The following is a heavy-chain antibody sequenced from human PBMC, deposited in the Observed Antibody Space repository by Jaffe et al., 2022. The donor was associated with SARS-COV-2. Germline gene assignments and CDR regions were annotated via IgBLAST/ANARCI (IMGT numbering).Heavy chain of an antibody. CDR3: ARGGRVFNCSSTSCYWYYGMDV. Sequence: QVQLQESGPGLVKPSQTLSLTCTVSGGSISSGSYYWSWIRQPAGKGLEWIGRIYTSGSTNYNPSLKSRVTISVDTSKNQFSLKLSSVTAADTAVYYCARGGRVFNCSSTSCYWYYGMDVWGQGTTVTVSS. J-gene: IGHJ6*02. V-gene: IGHV4-61*02. D-gene: IGHD2-2*01. CDR2: IYTSGST. CDR1: GGSISSGSYY.